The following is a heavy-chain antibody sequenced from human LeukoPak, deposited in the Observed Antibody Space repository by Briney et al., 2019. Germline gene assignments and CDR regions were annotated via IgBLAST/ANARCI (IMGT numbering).Heavy chain of an antibody. V-gene: IGHV3-30*02. CDR1: GFKLSRNG. J-gene: IGHJ4*02. Sequence: PGGSLRLSCAASGFKLSRNGMHWVRQAPGKGLEWVAFIRYDATKKFYGDSVRGRFTISRDDSKNTLYLQMNNLRQEDTAVYFCARDFDDVNGDYYYIPYFWGQGVLVTVSS. CDR3: ARDFDDVNGDYYYIPYF. D-gene: IGHD3-22*01. CDR2: IRYDATKK.